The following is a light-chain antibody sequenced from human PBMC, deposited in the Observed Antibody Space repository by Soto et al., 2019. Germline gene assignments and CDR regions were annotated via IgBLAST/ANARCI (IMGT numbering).Light chain of an antibody. J-gene: IGLJ1*01. CDR3: AAWDDSLNGYV. V-gene: IGLV1-36*01. Sequence: VLTHPASVSEAPSQGGTISCSGSSSNIGNNAVNWYQQLPGKAPKLLIYYDDLLPSGVSDRFSGSKSGTSASLAISGLQSEDEADYYCAAWDDSLNGYVFGTGTKVTVL. CDR2: YDD. CDR1: SSNIGNNA.